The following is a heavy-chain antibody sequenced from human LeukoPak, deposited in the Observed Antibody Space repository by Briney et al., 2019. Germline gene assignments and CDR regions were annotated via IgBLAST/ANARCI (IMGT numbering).Heavy chain of an antibody. CDR2: ISYDGSNK. J-gene: IGHJ4*02. CDR1: GFTFSSYA. CDR3: AREYDVGPPDQDDY. D-gene: IGHD1-1*01. Sequence: GGSLRLSCAASGFTFSSYAMHWVRQAPGKGLEWVAVISYDGSNKYYADSVKGRFTISRDNSKNTLYLQMNSLRAEDTAVYYCAREYDVGPPDQDDYWGQGTLVTVSS. V-gene: IGHV3-30-3*01.